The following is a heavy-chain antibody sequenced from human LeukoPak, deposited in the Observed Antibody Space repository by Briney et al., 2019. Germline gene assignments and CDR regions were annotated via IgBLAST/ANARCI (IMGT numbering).Heavy chain of an antibody. CDR2: IIPIFGTA. D-gene: IGHD6-13*01. CDR3: ARGIAAAGETSTY. J-gene: IGHJ4*02. V-gene: IGHV1-69*13. Sequence: ASLKFSCKASGCTISSYAIMWVRQGPGQGLEWMGGIIPIFGTANYAQKFQGRVTITADESTSTAYMELSSLRSEDTAVYYCARGIAAAGETSTYWGQGTLVTVSS. CDR1: GCTISSYA.